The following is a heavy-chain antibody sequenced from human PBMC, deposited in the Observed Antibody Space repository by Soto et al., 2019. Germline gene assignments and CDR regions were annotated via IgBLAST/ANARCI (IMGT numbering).Heavy chain of an antibody. CDR3: TNLPRAGFGH. V-gene: IGHV3-23*01. CDR1: GFTFSSYA. CDR2: ITGSGGST. Sequence: EVQLLESGGGLVQPGGSLRLSCAASGFTFSSYAMSWVRQAPGKGLEWVSGITGSGGSTYYADSVKGRFTISRDNSKNTLYLQMNSLRAEDTALYYCTNLPRAGFGHWGQGTLVTVSS. J-gene: IGHJ4*02. D-gene: IGHD6-19*01.